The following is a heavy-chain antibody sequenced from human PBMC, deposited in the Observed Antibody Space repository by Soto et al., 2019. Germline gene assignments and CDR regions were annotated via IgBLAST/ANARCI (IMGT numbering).Heavy chain of an antibody. D-gene: IGHD3-10*01. V-gene: IGHV4-59*01. CDR1: GSSISSYS. Sequence: PXETLSLTCTVAGSSISSYSWSWIRQPPGKGLEWIGYIYYSGSTNYNPSLKSRVTISVDTSKNQFSLKLSSVTAADTAVYYCARVKEYNWFDHWGQGPLVTVSS. CDR2: IYYSGST. J-gene: IGHJ5*02. CDR3: ARVKEYNWFDH.